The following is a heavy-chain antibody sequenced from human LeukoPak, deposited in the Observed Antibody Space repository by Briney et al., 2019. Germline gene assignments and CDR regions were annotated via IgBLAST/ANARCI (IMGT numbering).Heavy chain of an antibody. CDR1: GGTFSSYA. CDR3: ARHGAAAVLLFDY. Sequence: GSSVKVSCKASGGTFSSYAISWVRKAPGQGLEWMGGIIPIFGTANYAQKFQGRVTITADVSTSTAYMELSSLRSEDTAVYYCARHGAAAVLLFDYWGQGTLVTVSS. D-gene: IGHD6-13*01. V-gene: IGHV1-69*01. CDR2: IIPIFGTA. J-gene: IGHJ4*02.